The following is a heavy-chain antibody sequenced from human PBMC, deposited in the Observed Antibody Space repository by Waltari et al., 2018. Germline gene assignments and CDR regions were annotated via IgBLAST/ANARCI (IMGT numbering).Heavy chain of an antibody. V-gene: IGHV4-39*07. J-gene: IGHJ6*02. CDR2: IYYSGST. Sequence: QLQLQESGPGLVKPSETQSLTCTVSGGSISSSSYYWGWIRQPPGKGLEWIGSIYYSGSTNYNPSLKSRVTISVDTSKNQFSLKLSSVTAADTAVYYCASRSRYCSGGSCYSGRNYYYGMDVWGQGTTVTVSS. D-gene: IGHD2-15*01. CDR3: ASRSRYCSGGSCYSGRNYYYGMDV. CDR1: GGSISSSSYY.